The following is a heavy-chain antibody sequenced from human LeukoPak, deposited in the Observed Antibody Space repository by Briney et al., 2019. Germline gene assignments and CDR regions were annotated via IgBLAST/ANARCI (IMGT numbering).Heavy chain of an antibody. CDR1: GFAFSGFE. D-gene: IGHD3-16*01. Sequence: QTGGSLRLSCAASGFAFSGFEMNWVRQAPGKGPEWIAYIDVTGKKIRYADSVKGRFTISRDNANSSVYLQMNSLRVDDTAVYYCARENYVRGYDYRGQGTLVTVSS. J-gene: IGHJ4*02. CDR2: IDVTGKKI. CDR3: ARENYVRGYDY. V-gene: IGHV3-48*03.